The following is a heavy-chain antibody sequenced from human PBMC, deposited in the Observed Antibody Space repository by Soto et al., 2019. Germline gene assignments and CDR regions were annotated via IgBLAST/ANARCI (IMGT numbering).Heavy chain of an antibody. J-gene: IGHJ5*02. CDR2: IYPGDSDT. D-gene: IGHD3-3*01. CDR1: GYSFTSYW. CDR3: ASYDSQEKWFAL. Sequence: GESLKISCKGSGYSFTSYWIGWVLQMPGKGLEWMGIIYPGDSDTRYSPSFQGQVTISADKSISTAYLQWSSLKASDTAIYYCASYDSQEKWFALWGQGTPVTGSS. V-gene: IGHV5-51*01.